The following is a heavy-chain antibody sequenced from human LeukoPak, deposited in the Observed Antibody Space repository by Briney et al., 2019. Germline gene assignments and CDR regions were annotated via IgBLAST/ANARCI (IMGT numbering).Heavy chain of an antibody. CDR2: ISCDGSNK. Sequence: GRSLRLSCAASGFTFSSYAMHWVRQAPGKGLEWVAVISCDGSNKYYADSVKGRFTISRDNSKNTLYLQMNSLRAEDTAVYYCARDLAEWFGESTENWFDPWGQGTLVTVSS. CDR1: GFTFSSYA. CDR3: ARDLAEWFGESTENWFDP. V-gene: IGHV3-30*04. J-gene: IGHJ5*02. D-gene: IGHD3-10*01.